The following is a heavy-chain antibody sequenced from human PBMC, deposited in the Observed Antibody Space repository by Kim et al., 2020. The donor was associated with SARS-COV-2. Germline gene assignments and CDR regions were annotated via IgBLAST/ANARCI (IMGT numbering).Heavy chain of an antibody. CDR1: GFTFSAHA. CDR2: IAYDGSHI. Sequence: GGSLRLSCAASGFTFSAHALHWVRQAQGKGLEWVALIAYDGSHISYPDSVKGRFIISRDNTKSTLYLQMNSLRPEDTAVYYCLAEIGSRSFDHWGQGSLVTVST. J-gene: IGHJ4*02. V-gene: IGHV3-30*04. D-gene: IGHD3-10*01. CDR3: LAEIGSRSFDH.